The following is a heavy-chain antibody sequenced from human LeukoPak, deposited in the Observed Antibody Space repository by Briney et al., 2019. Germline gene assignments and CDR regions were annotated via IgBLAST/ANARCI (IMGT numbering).Heavy chain of an antibody. CDR3: ARDPRNVGLAP. CDR2: NNGDGSTT. V-gene: IGHV3-74*01. CDR1: GFSLSGYW. Sequence: GGSLRLSCVASGFSLSGYWMYWVRQAPGKGLMYISRNNGDGSTTNYADVVKGRFTMSRDNVKNTLYLQMNSLRVGDTAVYYCARDPRNVGLAPWGQGTLVTVSS. D-gene: IGHD2-15*01. J-gene: IGHJ5*02.